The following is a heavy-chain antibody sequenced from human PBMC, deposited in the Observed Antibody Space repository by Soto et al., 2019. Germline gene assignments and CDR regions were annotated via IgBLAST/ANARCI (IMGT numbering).Heavy chain of an antibody. V-gene: IGHV3-23*01. J-gene: IGHJ4*02. CDR1: GVTFSSYA. Sequence: EVQLLESGGDLVQPGGSLRLSCTVSGVTFSSYAMTWIRQAPGKGLEWVSALSGSGDNTYYADTVQGGFTFSRDNPKYRLYLQMTSLRSEDTAVYYCAEKSLVVVPGNYFDSWGQGSMVTVSS. CDR3: AEKSLVVVPGNYFDS. CDR2: LSGSGDNT. D-gene: IGHD2-15*01.